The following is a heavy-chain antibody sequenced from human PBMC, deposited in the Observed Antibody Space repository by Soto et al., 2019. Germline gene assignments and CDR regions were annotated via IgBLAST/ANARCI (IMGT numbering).Heavy chain of an antibody. D-gene: IGHD6-6*01. CDR2: IIPIFGTA. J-gene: IGHJ6*02. V-gene: IGHV1-69*01. Sequence: QVQLVQSGAEVKKPGSSVKVSCKASGGTFSSYAISWVRQAPGQGLEWMGGIIPIFGTANYAQKFQGRVTITADESTSTAYMELSSLRSEDTAVYYCARDPKIEYSSSSRYYYGMDVWGQGTTVTVSS. CDR3: ARDPKIEYSSSSRYYYGMDV. CDR1: GGTFSSYA.